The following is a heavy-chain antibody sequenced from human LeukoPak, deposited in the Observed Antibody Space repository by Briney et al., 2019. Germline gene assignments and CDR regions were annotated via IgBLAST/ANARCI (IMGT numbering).Heavy chain of an antibody. CDR1: GGSFSGYY. CDR2: INHRGST. J-gene: IGHJ4*02. CDR3: ARVGRIAARRGLADY. Sequence: SETLSLTCAVYGGSFSGYYWSWIRQPPGKGLEWIGEINHRGSTNYNPSLKSRVTISVDTSKNQFSLKLSSVTAADTAVYYCARVGRIAARRGLADYWGQGTLVTVSS. D-gene: IGHD6-6*01. V-gene: IGHV4-34*01.